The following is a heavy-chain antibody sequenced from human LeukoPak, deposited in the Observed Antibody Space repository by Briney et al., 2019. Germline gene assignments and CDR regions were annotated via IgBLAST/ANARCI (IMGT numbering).Heavy chain of an antibody. J-gene: IGHJ4*02. CDR2: TYYRSKWYN. V-gene: IGHV6-1*01. CDR1: GDSISSNSAA. Sequence: SQTLSLTCAISGDSISSNSAAWNWIRQSPSRGLEWLGRTYYRSKWYNDYAVPVKSRITINPDTSKNQFSLQLNSVSPEDTAVYYCARAEKLCNNGVCYLKAFDYWGQGTLVTVSS. D-gene: IGHD2-8*01. CDR3: ARAEKLCNNGVCYLKAFDY.